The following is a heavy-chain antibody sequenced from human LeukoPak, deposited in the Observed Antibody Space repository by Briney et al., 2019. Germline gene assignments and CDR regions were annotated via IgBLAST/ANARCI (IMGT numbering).Heavy chain of an antibody. CDR1: GYTFTGYY. Sequence: GASVKVSCKASGYTFTGYYMHWVRQAPGQGLEWMGWINPNSGGTNYAQKFQGRVTMTRDTSISTAYMELSRLRSDDTAVYYCARARTLQWLGIRYYFDYWGQGTLVTVSS. J-gene: IGHJ4*02. D-gene: IGHD6-19*01. CDR3: ARARTLQWLGIRYYFDY. CDR2: INPNSGGT. V-gene: IGHV1-2*02.